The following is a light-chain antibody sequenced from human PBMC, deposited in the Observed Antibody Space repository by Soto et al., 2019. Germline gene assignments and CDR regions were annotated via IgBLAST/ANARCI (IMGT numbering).Light chain of an antibody. J-gene: IGLJ1*01. CDR3: TSYTSSSTHV. CDR1: SSDIGGYDY. V-gene: IGLV2-14*01. CDR2: GVT. Sequence: HSVLTQPASVSGSPGQSITISCTGTSSDIGGYDYVSWYQHHPGKAPKFIIYGVTNRPSGVSHRFSGSKSANTASLTISGLQAEDEADYYCTSYTSSSTHVFGTGTKVTVL.